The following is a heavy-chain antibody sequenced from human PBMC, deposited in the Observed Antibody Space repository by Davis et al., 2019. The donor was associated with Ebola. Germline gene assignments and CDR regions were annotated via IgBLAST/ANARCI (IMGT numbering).Heavy chain of an antibody. CDR3: ARDYCSGGSCKWRYYYGMDV. CDR2: IKQDGSEK. J-gene: IGHJ6*02. V-gene: IGHV3-7*01. D-gene: IGHD2-15*01. CDR1: GFTFSSYS. Sequence: GGSLRLSCAASGFTFSSYSMNWVRQAPGKGLEWVANIKQDGSEKYYVDSVKGRFTISRDNAKNSLFLQMNSLRAEDTAVYYCARDYCSGGSCKWRYYYGMDVWGQGTMVTVSS.